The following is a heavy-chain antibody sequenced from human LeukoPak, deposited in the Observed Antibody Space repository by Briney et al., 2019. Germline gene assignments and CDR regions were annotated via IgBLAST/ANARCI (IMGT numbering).Heavy chain of an antibody. CDR3: ARDRTPDYYGSGSYYPDAFDI. J-gene: IGHJ3*02. V-gene: IGHV4-4*07. CDR2: IYTSGST. Sequence: NPSETLSLTCTVSGGSISSYYWSRIRQPAGKGLEWIGRIYTSGSTNYNPSLKSRVTMSVDTSKNQFSLKLSSVTAADTAVYYCARDRTPDYYGSGSYYPDAFDIWGQGTMVTVSS. D-gene: IGHD3-10*01. CDR1: GGSISSYY.